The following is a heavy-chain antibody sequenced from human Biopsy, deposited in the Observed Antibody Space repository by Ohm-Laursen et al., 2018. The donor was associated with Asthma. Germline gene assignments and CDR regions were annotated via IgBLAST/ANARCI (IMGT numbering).Heavy chain of an antibody. J-gene: IGHJ4*02. D-gene: IGHD4-17*01. CDR3: ASDFPKDYVRYNFQF. V-gene: IGHV1-69*01. CDR2: IMTVFGTT. CDR1: GGTFSNFA. Sequence: SSVKVYCKAPGGTFSNFAISWVRQAPGQGLEWLGGIMTVFGTTNYAQKFQGRVTITADESTSTAYMELSSLSSDDTAVYYCASDFPKDYVRYNFQFWGQGTLVTVSS.